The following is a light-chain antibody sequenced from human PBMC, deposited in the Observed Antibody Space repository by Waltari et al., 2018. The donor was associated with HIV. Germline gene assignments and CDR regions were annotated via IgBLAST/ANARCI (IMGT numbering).Light chain of an antibody. CDR1: ALPKHP. J-gene: IGLJ1*01. V-gene: IGLV3-25*03. Sequence: SYELTQPPTVSVSPGQTARITSSGDALPKHPEYCYQQKPGQAPVLVIYKDSERPSGMPERFSGSSSGTTVTLTISGVQAEDEADYYCQSADNDGSYRVFGAGTKVTVL. CDR2: KDS. CDR3: QSADNDGSYRV.